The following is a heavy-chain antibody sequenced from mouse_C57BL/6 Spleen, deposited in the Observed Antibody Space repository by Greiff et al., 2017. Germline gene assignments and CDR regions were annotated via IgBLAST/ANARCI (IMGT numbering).Heavy chain of an antibody. CDR1: GYTFTSYW. D-gene: IGHD2-4*01. CDR3: ARSDYDYDGFAY. Sequence: QVQLKQPGTELVKPGASVKLSCKASGYTFTSYWMHWVKQRPGQGLEWIGNINPSNGGTNYNEKFKSKATLTVDKSSSTAYMQLSSLTSEDSAVYYCARSDYDYDGFAYWGQGTLVTVSA. J-gene: IGHJ3*01. CDR2: INPSNGGT. V-gene: IGHV1-53*01.